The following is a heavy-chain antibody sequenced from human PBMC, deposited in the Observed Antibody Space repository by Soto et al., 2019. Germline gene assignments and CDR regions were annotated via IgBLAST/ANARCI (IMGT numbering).Heavy chain of an antibody. CDR2: ISGSGGGI. CDR1: GFTFDDYA. CDR3: AKDSHPRAMAGTIFDY. J-gene: IGHJ4*01. D-gene: IGHD6-19*01. Sequence: GGSLRLSCAASGFTFDDYAMHWVRQDPGKGLEWVSAISGSGGGIDYADSVKGRFTISRDNSKNTLYLQMNSLRAEDTALYYCAKDSHPRAMAGTIFDYWGHGTLVTVSS. V-gene: IGHV3-23*01.